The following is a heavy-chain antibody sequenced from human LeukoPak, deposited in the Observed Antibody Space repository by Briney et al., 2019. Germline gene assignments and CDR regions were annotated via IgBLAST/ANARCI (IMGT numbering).Heavy chain of an antibody. D-gene: IGHD4-17*01. J-gene: IGHJ4*02. CDR2: FHTDGGT. CDR3: ARGSGPGVTTIDS. CDR1: GFTFSSYD. V-gene: IGHV3-13*01. Sequence: PGGSLRLSCAASGFTFSSYDTHWVRQAPGEGLEWVSAFHTDGGTFYLDSVRGRFTVSREDATNSLNLQLDTLRAGDTAVYYCARGSGPGVTTIDSWGQGTLVLVSS.